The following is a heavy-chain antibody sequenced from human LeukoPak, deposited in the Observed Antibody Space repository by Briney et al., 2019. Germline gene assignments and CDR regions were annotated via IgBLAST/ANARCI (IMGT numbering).Heavy chain of an antibody. Sequence: GGSLRLSCAASGFTFSSYGMHWVRQAPGKGLEWVAFIRYDGSNKYYADSVKGRFTISRDNSKNTLYLQMNSLRAEDTAVYYCAKEGGSSFRIGYYWGQGTLVTVSS. D-gene: IGHD6-13*01. V-gene: IGHV3-30*02. CDR2: IRYDGSNK. CDR3: AKEGGSSFRIGYY. J-gene: IGHJ4*02. CDR1: GFTFSSYG.